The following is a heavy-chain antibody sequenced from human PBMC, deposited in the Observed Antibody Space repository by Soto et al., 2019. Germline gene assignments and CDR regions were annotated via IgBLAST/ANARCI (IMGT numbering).Heavy chain of an antibody. CDR1: SGSISSSNW. Sequence: PSETLSLTCAVSSGSISSSNWWSWVRQPPGKGLEWIGEIYHSGSTNYNPSLKSRVTISVDKSKNQFSLKLSSVTAADTAVYYCARGEYYGSGSYYLYYYYMDVWGKGTTVTVSS. CDR3: ARGEYYGSGSYYLYYYYMDV. D-gene: IGHD3-10*01. V-gene: IGHV4-4*02. CDR2: IYHSGST. J-gene: IGHJ6*03.